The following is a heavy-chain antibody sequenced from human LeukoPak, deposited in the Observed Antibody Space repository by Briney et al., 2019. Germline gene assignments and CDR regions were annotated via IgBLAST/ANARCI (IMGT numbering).Heavy chain of an antibody. CDR1: GGSNY. V-gene: IGHV4-59*01. J-gene: IGHJ5*02. D-gene: IGHD4-17*01. CDR3: ARDSGYGDYVGNP. Sequence: SETLSLTCTVSGGSNYWTWIRQPPGKGLEWIGFISYSGNTNYNPSLKSRVTISLDTSKNQFSLKLISVTAADTAVYYCARDSGYGDYVGNPWGQGTLVTVSS. CDR2: ISYSGNT.